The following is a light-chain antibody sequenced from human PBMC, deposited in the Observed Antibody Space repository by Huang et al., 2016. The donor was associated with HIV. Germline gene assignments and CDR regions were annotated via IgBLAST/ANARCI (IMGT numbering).Light chain of an antibody. CDR2: GAS. V-gene: IGKV3-15*01. J-gene: IGKJ2*01. CDR1: QSVSSN. CDR3: QQYNNWPYT. Sequence: EIVMTQSPATLSVSPGERATLSYRASQSVSSNLAWYQQKPGQAPRLLIYGASTRATVIPARFSGSGSGTEFTLTISSLQSEDCAVYYCQQYNNWPYTFGQGTKLEIK.